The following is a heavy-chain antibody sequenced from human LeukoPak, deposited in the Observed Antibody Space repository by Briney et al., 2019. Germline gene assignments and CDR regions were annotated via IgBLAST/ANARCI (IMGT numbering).Heavy chain of an antibody. CDR1: GGSISSGGYY. Sequence: PSETLSLTCTVSGGSISSGGYYWSWIRQPPGKGLEWIGYIYHSGSTYYNPSLKSRVTISVDRSKNQFSLKLSSVTAADTAVYYCARDSYSSSWYAWGQGTLVTVSS. CDR3: ARDSYSSSWYA. J-gene: IGHJ5*02. D-gene: IGHD6-13*01. CDR2: IYHSGST. V-gene: IGHV4-30-2*01.